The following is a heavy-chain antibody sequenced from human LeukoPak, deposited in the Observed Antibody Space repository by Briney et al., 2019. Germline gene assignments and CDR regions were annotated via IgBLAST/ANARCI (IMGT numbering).Heavy chain of an antibody. J-gene: IGHJ4*02. CDR2: INHRGSI. V-gene: IGHV4-34*01. D-gene: IGHD4-17*01. CDR3: ARLSYYGDYGPIDY. Sequence: SETLSLTCGVYGGSFSGYYWSWIRQPPGKGLEWIGEINHRGSINYNPSLKSRVTISVDTSKNRFSLKLTSLTAADTAVYYCARLSYYGDYGPIDYWGQGTLVTVSS. CDR1: GGSFSGYY.